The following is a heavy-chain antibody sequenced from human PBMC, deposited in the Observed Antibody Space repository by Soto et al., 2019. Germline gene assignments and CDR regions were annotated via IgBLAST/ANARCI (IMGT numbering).Heavy chain of an antibody. D-gene: IGHD2-21*02. CDR2: IVVGSGNT. J-gene: IGHJ6*02. CDR1: GFTFTSSA. CDR3: AAVGTVVTPTYYYYGMDV. Sequence: SVKVSCKASGFTFTSSAVKWVLQARGQRLEWIGWIVVGSGNTNYAQKFQERVTITRDMSTSTAYMELSSLRSEDTAVYYCAAVGTVVTPTYYYYGMDVWGQGTTVTVSS. V-gene: IGHV1-58*01.